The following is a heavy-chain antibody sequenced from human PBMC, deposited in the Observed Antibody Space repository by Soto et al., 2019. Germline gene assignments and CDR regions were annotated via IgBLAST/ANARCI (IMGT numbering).Heavy chain of an antibody. V-gene: IGHV1-8*01. Sequence: QVQLVQSGAEVKKPGASVKVSCKASGYTFTSYDINWVRQATGQGLEWMGWMNPNSGNTGYAQNFQGRVTMTRNTPISTASMELRSLRSADAAVYYGARSTNASGDRHWGQGTLVTVSS. CDR2: MNPNSGNT. CDR3: ARSTNASGDRH. CDR1: GYTFTSYD. D-gene: IGHD2-8*01. J-gene: IGHJ4*02.